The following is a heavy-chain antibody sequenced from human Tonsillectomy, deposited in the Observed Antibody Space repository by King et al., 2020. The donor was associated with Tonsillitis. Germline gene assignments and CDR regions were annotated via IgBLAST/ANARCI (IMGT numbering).Heavy chain of an antibody. CDR3: AKCPYDFWSGGLYYAMDV. CDR1: GFTFSTYA. CDR2: MSGADART. J-gene: IGHJ6*02. D-gene: IGHD3-3*01. Sequence: VQLVESGGGLVQPGGSLRLSCAASGFTFSTYAMTWVRQAPGKGLEWVSVMSGADARTYHADSVKGRFTISRDNSKNTLYLEMNSLRAEATAVYYCAKCPYDFWSGGLYYAMDVWGQGTTVTVSS. V-gene: IGHV3-23*04.